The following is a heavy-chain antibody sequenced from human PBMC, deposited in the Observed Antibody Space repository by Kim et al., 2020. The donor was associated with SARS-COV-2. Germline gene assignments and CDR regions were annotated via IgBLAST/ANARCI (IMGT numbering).Heavy chain of an antibody. J-gene: IGHJ4*02. Sequence: TYYADTVKGRFTISRDNSKNTLYLQMNSRRAEDTAVYYCARDQNSSGYYSWGQGTLVTVSS. D-gene: IGHD3-22*01. CDR3: ARDQNSSGYYS. V-gene: IGHV3-53*01. CDR2: T.